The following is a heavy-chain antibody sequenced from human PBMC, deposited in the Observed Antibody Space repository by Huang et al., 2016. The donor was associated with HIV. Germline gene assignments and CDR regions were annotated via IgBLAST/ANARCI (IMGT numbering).Heavy chain of an antibody. CDR1: GYNFVKYW. CDR2: IDPGDSKT. D-gene: IGHD3-9*01. Sequence: EVHLVQSGAEVRKPGESLKISCEVSGYNFVKYWIGWVRQVPGKGLEWVVIIDPGDSKTRYSPSFEGQVTISVDKSINTTYLQWRSLEASDTAIYYCARPFYFDTSGPQTGGYFDLWGRGALVTVSS. CDR3: ARPFYFDTSGPQTGGYFDL. J-gene: IGHJ2*01. V-gene: IGHV5-51*01.